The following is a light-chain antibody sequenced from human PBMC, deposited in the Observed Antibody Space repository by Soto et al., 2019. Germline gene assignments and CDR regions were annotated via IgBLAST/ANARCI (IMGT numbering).Light chain of an antibody. CDR1: SSDVGGYNF. CDR3: SSYTSSNSWM. CDR2: EVS. J-gene: IGLJ7*01. V-gene: IGLV2-14*01. Sequence: QSVLTQPASVSGSPGQAITISCTGTSSDVGGYNFVSWYQQHQGKVPRLIIYEVSNRPSGVSKRFPGSKSGNTASLTISGLQAEDEADYYCSSYTSSNSWMFGGGTQLTVL.